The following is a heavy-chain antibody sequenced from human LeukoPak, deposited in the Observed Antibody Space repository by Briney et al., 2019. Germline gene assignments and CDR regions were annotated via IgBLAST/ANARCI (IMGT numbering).Heavy chain of an antibody. J-gene: IGHJ4*02. CDR1: GYSFTGYY. V-gene: IGHV1-2*02. CDR3: AREIVPIFTYYYGSGSDY. CDR2: INPNSGGT. Sequence: GASVKVSCKASGYSFTGYYMHWVRQAPGQGLEWMGWINPNSGGTNYAQKFQGRVTMTRDTSISTAYMELSRLRSDDTAVYYCAREIVPIFTYYYGSGSDYWGQGTPVTVSS. D-gene: IGHD3-10*01.